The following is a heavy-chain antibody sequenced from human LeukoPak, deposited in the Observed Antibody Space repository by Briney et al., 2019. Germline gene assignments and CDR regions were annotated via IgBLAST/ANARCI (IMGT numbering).Heavy chain of an antibody. CDR2: IYPGDSDT. CDR3: ASGYSSSWLAFDY. CDR1: GYSFTSYW. Sequence: GESLKISCKGSGYSFTSYWIGCVRQMPGKALEWMGIIYPGDSDTRYSPSFQGQVTISADRSISTAYLQWTSLKASDTAMYYCASGYSSSWLAFDYWGQGTLVTVSS. J-gene: IGHJ4*02. D-gene: IGHD6-13*01. V-gene: IGHV5-51*01.